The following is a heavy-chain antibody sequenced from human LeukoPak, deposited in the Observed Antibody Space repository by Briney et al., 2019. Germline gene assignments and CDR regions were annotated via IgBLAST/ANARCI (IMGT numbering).Heavy chain of an antibody. CDR2: IRGRGDST. D-gene: IGHD6-19*01. CDR1: GFTFSSYA. J-gene: IGHJ4*02. V-gene: IGHV3-23*01. Sequence: GGSLRLSCAASGFTFSSYAMTWVRQAPGKGLEWVSTIRGRGDSTYYADSVKGRFTISRDNSKNTLYLQMNSLRADDTAVYYCAKDKSGYSGGWSFDYWGQGTLVTVSS. CDR3: AKDKSGYSGGWSFDY.